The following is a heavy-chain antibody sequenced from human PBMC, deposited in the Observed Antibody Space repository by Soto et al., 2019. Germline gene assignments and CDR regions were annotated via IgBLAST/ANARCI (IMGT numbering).Heavy chain of an antibody. CDR3: ARGDGSYDILTGYYMDYFDY. CDR2: IIPILGIA. D-gene: IGHD3-9*01. V-gene: IGHV1-69*02. CDR1: GGTFGSYT. Sequence: SVKVSCKASGGTFGSYTISWVRQAPGQGLEWMGRIIPILGIANYAQKFQGRVTITADKSTSTAYMELSSLRSEDTAVYYCARGDGSYDILTGYYMDYFDYWG. J-gene: IGHJ4*01.